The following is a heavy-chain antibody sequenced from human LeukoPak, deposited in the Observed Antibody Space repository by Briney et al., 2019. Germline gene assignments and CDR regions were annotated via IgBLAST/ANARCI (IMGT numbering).Heavy chain of an antibody. V-gene: IGHV3-23*01. Sequence: GGSLRLSCAASGFTFSDCVMSWLRQAPGKGLEWVSSITAGGGSTYCGDSVKGRFTISRDNSKNTLYLQLNSLRADDTAVYYCAKDLPGITIFGALHYWGQGALVTVS. D-gene: IGHD3-3*01. CDR3: AKDLPGITIFGALHY. J-gene: IGHJ4*02. CDR2: ITAGGGST. CDR1: GFTFSDCV.